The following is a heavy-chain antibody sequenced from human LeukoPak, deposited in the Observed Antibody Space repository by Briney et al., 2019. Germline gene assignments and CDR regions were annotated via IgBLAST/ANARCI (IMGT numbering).Heavy chain of an antibody. D-gene: IGHD6-13*01. CDR3: ARAVGSSSWFPFGY. J-gene: IGHJ4*02. CDR2: IYTSGST. CDR1: GGSISSGSYY. Sequence: TSETLSLTCTVSGGSISSGSYYWSWIRQPAGKGLEWIGGIYTSGSTNYNPSLKSRVTISVDTSKNQFSLQLNSVTPEDTAVYYCARAVGSSSWFPFGYWGQGTLVTVSS. V-gene: IGHV4-61*02.